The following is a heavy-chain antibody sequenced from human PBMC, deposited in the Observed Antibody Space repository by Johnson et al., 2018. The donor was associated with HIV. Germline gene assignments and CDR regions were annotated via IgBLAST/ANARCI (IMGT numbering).Heavy chain of an antibody. CDR3: ARADITYNYYDRSGYYYHDAFDM. CDR1: GFTFSTYW. J-gene: IGHJ3*02. Sequence: VQVVESGGGVVQHGTSLRLSCAASGFTFSTYWMSWVRQAPGKGLEWVANIKQDGSEKYYVDSVKGRFTISRDNAKNSLYLQMNSLRAEDTAVYYCARADITYNYYDRSGYYYHDAFDMWGQGTEVTVSS. CDR2: IKQDGSEK. D-gene: IGHD3-22*01. V-gene: IGHV3-7*01.